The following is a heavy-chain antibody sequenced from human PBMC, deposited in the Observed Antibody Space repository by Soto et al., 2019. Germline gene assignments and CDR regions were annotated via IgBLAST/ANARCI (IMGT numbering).Heavy chain of an antibody. V-gene: IGHV1-8*01. Sequence: QVQLVQSGAEVKKPGASVKVSCKASGYTFTSYDINWVRQATGQGLEWMGWMNPNSGNTGYAQKYQGRATMTRKTSISKAYMELSSLRSEETAVYYSARGMNYYDSGDDAFDIWVQGTMVTVS. CDR3: ARGMNYYDSGDDAFDI. CDR2: MNPNSGNT. CDR1: GYTFTSYD. D-gene: IGHD3-10*01. J-gene: IGHJ3*02.